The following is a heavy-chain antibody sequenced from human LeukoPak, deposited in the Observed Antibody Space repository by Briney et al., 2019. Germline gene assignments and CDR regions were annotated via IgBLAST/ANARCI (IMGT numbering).Heavy chain of an antibody. CDR3: ARDPYYYGPGSYSTLDY. CDR2: IQTSGST. CDR1: GGSISSYY. Sequence: SETLSLTCTVSGGSISSYYWSWIRQPAGKGLEWIGRIQTSGSTNYNPSVKSRVTMSVDTSKNQFSLWLSSVTAADTAMYYCARDPYYYGPGSYSTLDYWGHGTLVTVSS. D-gene: IGHD3-10*01. J-gene: IGHJ4*01. V-gene: IGHV4-4*07.